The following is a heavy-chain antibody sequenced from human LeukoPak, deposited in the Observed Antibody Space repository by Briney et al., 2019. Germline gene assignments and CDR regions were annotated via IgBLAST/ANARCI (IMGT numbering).Heavy chain of an antibody. CDR2: IIPIFGTA. CDR3: ARVAYYYDSSGYYYDGEYYFDY. Sequence: GASVKVSCKASGGTFSSYAISWVRQAPGQGLEWMGGIIPIFGTANYAQKFQGRVTITADESTSTAYMELSSLRSEDTAVYYCARVAYYYDSSGYYYDGEYYFDYWGQGTLVTVSS. V-gene: IGHV1-69*13. CDR1: GGTFSSYA. D-gene: IGHD3-22*01. J-gene: IGHJ4*02.